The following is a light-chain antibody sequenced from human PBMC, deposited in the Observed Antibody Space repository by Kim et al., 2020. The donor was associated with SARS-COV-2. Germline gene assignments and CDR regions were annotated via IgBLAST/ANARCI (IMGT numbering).Light chain of an antibody. CDR3: QQYHTYPIT. V-gene: IGKV1-16*02. Sequence: DIQMTQSPSSLSASVGDRVTITCRASQDISNYFAWFQQKPGRAPESLIYAASSLQNGVPSKFSGSGSGTYFTLTINSLQPEDFATYYCQQYHTYPITFGQGTRLEIK. CDR2: AAS. J-gene: IGKJ5*01. CDR1: QDISNY.